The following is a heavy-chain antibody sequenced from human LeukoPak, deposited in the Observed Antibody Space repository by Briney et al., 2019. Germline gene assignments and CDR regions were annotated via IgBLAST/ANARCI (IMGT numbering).Heavy chain of an antibody. CDR1: GYTFTSYD. CDR2: INAGNGNT. J-gene: IGHJ4*02. CDR3: ARDRWSDPEYYFDY. D-gene: IGHD3-3*01. Sequence: VASVKVSCKASGYTFTSYDINWVRQATGQGLEWMGWINAGNGNTKYSQKFQGRVTITRDTSASTAYMELSSLRSEDTAVYYCARDRWSDPEYYFDYWGQGTLVTVSS. V-gene: IGHV1-3*01.